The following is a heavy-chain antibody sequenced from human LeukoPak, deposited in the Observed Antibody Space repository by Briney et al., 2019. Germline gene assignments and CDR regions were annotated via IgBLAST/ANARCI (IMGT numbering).Heavy chain of an antibody. CDR2: ISSSGSTI. D-gene: IGHD3-10*01. V-gene: IGHV3-11*01. CDR1: GFTFSDYY. Sequence: GGSLRLSCAASGFTFSDYYMSWIRQAPGKGLEWVSYISSSGSTIYYADSVKGRFTISRDNAKNSLYLQMNSLRAEDTAVYYCARETITMVRGVISNAFDIWGQGTVVTVSS. J-gene: IGHJ3*02. CDR3: ARETITMVRGVISNAFDI.